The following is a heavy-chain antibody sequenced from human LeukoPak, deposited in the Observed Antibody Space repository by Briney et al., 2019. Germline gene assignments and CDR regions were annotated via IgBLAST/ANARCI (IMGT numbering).Heavy chain of an antibody. D-gene: IGHD2-21*02. CDR2: IKQDGSEK. J-gene: IGHJ4*02. V-gene: IGHV3-7*03. Sequence: QSGGSLRLSCAASGFTLSAYWMSWIRQAPGMGLEWVANIKQDGSEKYYVDSVKGRFTISRDNARNSLYLQMNSLRAEDTAVYYGGRAGGCRNGDCQNFDYWARGTLVTVSS. CDR1: GFTLSAYW. CDR3: GRAGGCRNGDCQNFDY.